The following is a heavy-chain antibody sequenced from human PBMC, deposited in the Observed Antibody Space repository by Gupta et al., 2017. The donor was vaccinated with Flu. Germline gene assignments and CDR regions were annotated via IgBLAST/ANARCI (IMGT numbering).Heavy chain of an antibody. CDR1: GGTFTSYP. V-gene: IGHV1-69*01. CDR3: AKERRQWLVQGTNFFDN. Sequence: ASGGTFTSYPITWVRQAPGQGLEWMGGIIPILGTTKYAQKFQGRVTISADESTSTAYMELSSLRSEDTAMYYCAKERRQWLVQGTNFFDNWG. CDR2: IIPILGTT. D-gene: IGHD6-19*01. J-gene: IGHJ4*01.